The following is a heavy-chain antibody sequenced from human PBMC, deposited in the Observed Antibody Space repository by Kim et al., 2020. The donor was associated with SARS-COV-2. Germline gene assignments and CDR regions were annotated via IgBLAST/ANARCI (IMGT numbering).Heavy chain of an antibody. CDR1: GGTFSSYA. CDR3: ASSAPWTIFGVVIPPRGSLLPNRFDY. J-gene: IGHJ4*02. Sequence: SVKVSCKASGGTFSSYAISWVRQAPGQGLEWMGGIIPIFGTANYAQKFQGRVTITADESTSTAYMELSSLRSEDTAVYYCASSAPWTIFGVVIPPRGSLLPNRFDYWGQGTLVTVSS. CDR2: IIPIFGTA. V-gene: IGHV1-69*13. D-gene: IGHD3-3*01.